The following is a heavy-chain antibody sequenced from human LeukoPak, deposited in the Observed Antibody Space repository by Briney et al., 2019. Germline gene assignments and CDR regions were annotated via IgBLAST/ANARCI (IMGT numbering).Heavy chain of an antibody. J-gene: IGHJ4*02. V-gene: IGHV5-51*01. CDR3: ARGAPIFYYFES. Sequence: NRGDSLKISCTTSGYIFTDYWIGWVRQVPGKGLEWMGIIYPDDSDTRYSPSFQGQVTISADKSTSTAYLQWSSLKASDTAMYYCARGAPIFYYFESWGQGTLVSVSA. CDR2: IYPDDSDT. CDR1: GYIFTDYW.